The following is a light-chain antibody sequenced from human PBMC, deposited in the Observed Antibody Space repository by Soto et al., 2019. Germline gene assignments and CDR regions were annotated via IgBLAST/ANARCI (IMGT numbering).Light chain of an antibody. CDR2: GAS. Sequence: EIGMTQSPATLSVSPGETATLSCRASQSVSSNLAWYQQKPGQAPRLLIYGASTRATGIPARFSGSGSGAEFTLTISSLQPEDFAVYYCQQYNNWPQTFGQGTKVDI. J-gene: IGKJ1*01. CDR3: QQYNNWPQT. CDR1: QSVSSN. V-gene: IGKV3-15*01.